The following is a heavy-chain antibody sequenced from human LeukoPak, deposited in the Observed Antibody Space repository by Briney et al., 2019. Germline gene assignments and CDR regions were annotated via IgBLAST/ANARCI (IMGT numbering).Heavy chain of an antibody. CDR1: GGTFSSYA. Sequence: ASVKVSCKASGGTFSSYAISWVRQAPGQGLEWMGGIIPIFGTANYAQKFQGRVTITTDESTSTAYMELSSLRSEDTAVYYCARGIWYDSTDQTGYFDYWGQGTLVTVSS. J-gene: IGHJ4*02. V-gene: IGHV1-69*05. CDR3: ARGIWYDSTDQTGYFDY. CDR2: IIPIFGTA. D-gene: IGHD3-22*01.